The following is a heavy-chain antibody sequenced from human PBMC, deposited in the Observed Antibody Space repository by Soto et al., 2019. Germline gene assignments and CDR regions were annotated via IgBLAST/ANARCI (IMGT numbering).Heavy chain of an antibody. D-gene: IGHD2-8*02. Sequence: SETLSLTCAAYGGSFSGYYWTWIRQPPGTGLEWIGEINHSGSTNYNPSLKSRVTISVDTSKNQFSLKLTSVTAADTAVYYCARDKITGLFAYWGQGTLVTVSS. CDR2: INHSGST. CDR3: ARDKITGLFAY. CDR1: GGSFSGYY. J-gene: IGHJ4*02. V-gene: IGHV4-34*01.